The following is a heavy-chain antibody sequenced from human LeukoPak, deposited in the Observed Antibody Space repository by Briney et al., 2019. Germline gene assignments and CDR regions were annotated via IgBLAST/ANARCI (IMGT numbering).Heavy chain of an antibody. Sequence: PSETLPLTCTVSGGSVSTGSYYWSWIRQPPGKGLEWIGYIYYSGSTNYNPSLKSRVTISVDTSKNQFSLKLSSVTAADTAVYYCARDNGDYFDYWGQGTLVTVSS. V-gene: IGHV4-61*01. CDR1: GGSVSTGSYY. CDR2: IYYSGST. D-gene: IGHD4-17*01. CDR3: ARDNGDYFDY. J-gene: IGHJ4*02.